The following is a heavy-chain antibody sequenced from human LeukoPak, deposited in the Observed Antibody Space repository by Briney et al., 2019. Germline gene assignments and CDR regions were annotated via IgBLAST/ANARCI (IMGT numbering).Heavy chain of an antibody. V-gene: IGHV3-23*01. CDR3: AKDSVGDYGEENWFDP. Sequence: PGGSLRLSCAASGFTFSSYSMNWVRQAPGKGLEWVSAISGSGGSTYYADSVKGRFTISRDNSKNTLYLQMNSLRAEDTAVYYCAKDSVGDYGEENWFDPWGQGTLVTVSS. CDR1: GFTFSSYS. J-gene: IGHJ5*02. CDR2: ISGSGGST. D-gene: IGHD4-17*01.